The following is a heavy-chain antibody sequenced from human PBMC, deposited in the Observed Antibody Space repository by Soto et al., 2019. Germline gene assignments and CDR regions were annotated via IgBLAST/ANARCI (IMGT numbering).Heavy chain of an antibody. D-gene: IGHD5-18*01. CDR1: GFAFSSYG. J-gene: IGHJ4*02. V-gene: IGHV3-30*03. CDR3: VSGRGYGHASVPYS. Sequence: QAQLVESGGGVVQPGRSLRLSCAASGFAFSSYGMHWVRQAPGTGLEWVAVISYDGSLQHYADSVKGRFTISRDNSKNMVVLKSITLRAKDTAVYYCVSGRGYGHASVPYSWGQGTLVSVSS. CDR2: ISYDGSLQ.